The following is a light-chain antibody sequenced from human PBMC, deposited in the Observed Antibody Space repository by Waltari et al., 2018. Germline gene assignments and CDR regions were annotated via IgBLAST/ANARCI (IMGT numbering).Light chain of an antibody. Sequence: SFVLTQPPSVSVAPGETARIPGEGDILGIKSGPWYPQKSGQAPVLGIYYDLDRPSGIPERFSGSKSGNTATLTISKAVAGDEADYYCQIWHGNDYHWVFGGGTRVTVL. CDR2: YDL. V-gene: IGLV3-21*04. J-gene: IGLJ3*02. CDR1: ILGIKS. CDR3: QIWHGNDYHWV.